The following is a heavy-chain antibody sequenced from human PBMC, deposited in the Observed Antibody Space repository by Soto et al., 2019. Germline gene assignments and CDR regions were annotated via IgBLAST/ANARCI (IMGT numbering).Heavy chain of an antibody. J-gene: IGHJ5*02. CDR1: GVSIGIPNW. Sequence: SETLSLTCAVSGVSIGIPNWWTWFRQAPGKGLEWIGEMWPSGGTTYNPSLRNRVTISVDNSKNHLSLTLTSVTAADTAIYYCARCLHCSNGGRFDPWGQGALVTVSS. CDR2: MWPSGGT. CDR3: ARCLHCSNGGRFDP. D-gene: IGHD2-8*01. V-gene: IGHV4-4*02.